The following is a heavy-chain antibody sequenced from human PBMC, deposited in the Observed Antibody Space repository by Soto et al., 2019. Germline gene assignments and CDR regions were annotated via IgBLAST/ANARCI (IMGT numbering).Heavy chain of an antibody. CDR2: ISGSGGST. CDR3: AKDYYPYYYDSSGYDPGAEYFQH. D-gene: IGHD3-22*01. Sequence: EVQLLESGGGLVQPGGSLRLSCAASGFTFSSYAMSWVRQAPGKGLEWVSAISGSGGSTYYADSVKGRFTISRDNSKNTLYLQMNSLRSEDTAVYYCAKDYYPYYYDSSGYDPGAEYFQHWGQGTLVTVSS. J-gene: IGHJ1*01. V-gene: IGHV3-23*01. CDR1: GFTFSSYA.